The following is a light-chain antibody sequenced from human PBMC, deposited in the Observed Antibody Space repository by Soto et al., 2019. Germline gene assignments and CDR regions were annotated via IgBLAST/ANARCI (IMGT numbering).Light chain of an antibody. V-gene: IGLV1-40*01. CDR2: GNS. CDR3: QSYDSSLSAVV. CDR1: SSNIGAGYD. J-gene: IGLJ2*01. Sequence: QSVLTQPPSASGAPGQRVTISCTGSSSNIGAGYDVYWYQQLPGTAPKLLIYGNSNRPSGVPDRFSGSKSGTSASLAITGLQAEDEADYYCQSYDSSLSAVVFGGGTKVTVL.